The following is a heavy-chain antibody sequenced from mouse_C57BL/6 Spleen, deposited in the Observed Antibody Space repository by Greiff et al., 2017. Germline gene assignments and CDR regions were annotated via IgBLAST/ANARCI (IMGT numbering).Heavy chain of an antibody. CDR1: GYTFTSYW. Sequence: VQLQQPGAELVMPGASVKLSCKASGYTFTSYWMHWVKQRPGQGLEWIGEIDPSDSYTNYNQKFKGKSTLTVDKSSSTAYMQLSSLTSEDSAVYYCARTMDGNYPYYAMDYWGQGTSVTVSS. D-gene: IGHD2-1*01. CDR3: ARTMDGNYPYYAMDY. V-gene: IGHV1-69*01. CDR2: IDPSDSYT. J-gene: IGHJ4*01.